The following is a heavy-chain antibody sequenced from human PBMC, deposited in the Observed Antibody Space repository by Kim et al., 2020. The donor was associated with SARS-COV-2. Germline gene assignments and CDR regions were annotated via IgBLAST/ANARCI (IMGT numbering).Heavy chain of an antibody. CDR1: GGSISSGGYS. J-gene: IGHJ4*02. D-gene: IGHD2-2*01. CDR3: ARGAAGQLLWGTQGYYFDY. CDR2: IYHSGST. Sequence: SETLSLTCAVSGGSISSGGYSWSWIRQPPGKGLEWIGYIYHSGSTYYNPSLKSRVTISVDRSKNQFSLKLSSVTAADTAVYYCARGAAGQLLWGTQGYYFDYWGQGTLVTVSS. V-gene: IGHV4-30-2*01.